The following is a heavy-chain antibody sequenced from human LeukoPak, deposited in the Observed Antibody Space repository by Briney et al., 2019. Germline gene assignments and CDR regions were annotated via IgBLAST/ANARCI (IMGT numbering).Heavy chain of an antibody. D-gene: IGHD3-3*02. Sequence: GGSLRLSCAASGFTVSSNYMSWVRQAPGKGLEWASVIYSGGSTYYADSVKGRFTISRDNSKNTLYLQMNSLRAEDTAVYYCARLAPHYYYYYMDVWGKGTTVTVSS. CDR3: ARLAPHYYYYYMDV. J-gene: IGHJ6*03. CDR1: GFTVSSNY. V-gene: IGHV3-53*01. CDR2: IYSGGST.